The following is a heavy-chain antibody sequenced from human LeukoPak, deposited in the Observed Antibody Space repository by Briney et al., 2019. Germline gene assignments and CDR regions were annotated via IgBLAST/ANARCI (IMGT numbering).Heavy chain of an antibody. V-gene: IGHV3-30*18. CDR2: ISYDGNKQ. CDR1: GFTFNTYG. CDR3: AKDAMIAARWGYYYYYMDV. J-gene: IGHJ6*03. D-gene: IGHD6-6*01. Sequence: PGGSLRLSCVVSGFTFNTYGIHWVRQTPGKGLQWVALISYDGNKQYYTDSVKGRFTISRDNSKNTLYLQMNSLRAEDTAVYYCAKDAMIAARWGYYYYYMDVWGKGTTVTVSS.